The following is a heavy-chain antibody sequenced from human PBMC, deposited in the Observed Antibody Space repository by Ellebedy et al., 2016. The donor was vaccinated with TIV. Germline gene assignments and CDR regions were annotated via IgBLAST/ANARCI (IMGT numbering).Heavy chain of an antibody. CDR2: ISGNDDQ. CDR3: ALSSMIVVVPFDF. CDR1: GFSISTNGVG. J-gene: IGHJ4*02. D-gene: IGHD3-22*01. Sequence: SGPTLVQPTQPLTLTCTFSGFSISTNGVGVGWIRQPPEKALEWLALISGNDDQRYSPALNSRLTITKDTSKNQVVLTMTNMDPVDTATYYCALSSMIVVVPFDFWGQGTLVTVSS. V-gene: IGHV2-5*01.